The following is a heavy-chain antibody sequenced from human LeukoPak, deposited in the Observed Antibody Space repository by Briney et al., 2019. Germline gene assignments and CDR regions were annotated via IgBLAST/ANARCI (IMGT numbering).Heavy chain of an antibody. CDR1: GFTFDDYT. Sequence: PGGSLRLSCAASGFTFDDYTMHWVRQAPGKGLEWVSLISWDGGSTYYADSVKGRFTISRDNSKNSLYLQMNSLRTEDTALYYCARSGSGWPDHYYYYMDVWGKGTTVTVSS. CDR2: ISWDGGST. D-gene: IGHD6-19*01. J-gene: IGHJ6*03. V-gene: IGHV3-43*01. CDR3: ARSGSGWPDHYYYYMDV.